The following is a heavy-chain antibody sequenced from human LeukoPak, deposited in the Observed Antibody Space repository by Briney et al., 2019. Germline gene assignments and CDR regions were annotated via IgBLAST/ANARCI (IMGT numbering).Heavy chain of an antibody. CDR1: GFLFEVCA. V-gene: IGHV3-43*02. D-gene: IGHD3-10*01. CDR3: AKDPRPYGSGRPYYYGMDV. Sequence: GGSLRLSCAAAGFLFEVCAMHCARQAPGKGLEWVSLISGDGGSTYYADSVKGRFTISRDNSKNSLYLQMNSLRTEDTALYYCAKDPRPYGSGRPYYYGMDVWGQGTTVTVSS. J-gene: IGHJ6*02. CDR2: ISGDGGST.